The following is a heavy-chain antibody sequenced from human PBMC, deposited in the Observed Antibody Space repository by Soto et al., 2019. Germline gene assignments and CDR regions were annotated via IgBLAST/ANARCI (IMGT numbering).Heavy chain of an antibody. CDR1: GFTFSSYA. D-gene: IGHD3-16*01. CDR2: ISGSGGST. V-gene: IGHV3-23*01. CDR3: AKFRGPSYSYYYMDV. J-gene: IGHJ6*03. Sequence: GSLRLSCAASGFTFSSYAMTWVRQAPGKGLEWVSVISGSGGSTYYADSVKGRFTISRDNSKNTMYLQMNSLRAEDTALYYCAKFRGPSYSYYYMDVWGKGTTVTVSS.